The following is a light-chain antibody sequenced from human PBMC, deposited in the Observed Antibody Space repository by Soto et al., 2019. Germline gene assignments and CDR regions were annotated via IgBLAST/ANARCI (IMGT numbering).Light chain of an antibody. J-gene: IGLJ1*01. Sequence: QSVLTQPPSASGSFGQSVTISCTGTSSDVGGYNYASWYQQHPGKAPKLMIYEVSERPSGVPDRFSGSKSGNTASLTVSGLQADDEADYYCSSYSGTNYHYVFGTGTKVTV. CDR2: EVS. CDR1: SSDVGGYNY. CDR3: SSYSGTNYHYV. V-gene: IGLV2-8*01.